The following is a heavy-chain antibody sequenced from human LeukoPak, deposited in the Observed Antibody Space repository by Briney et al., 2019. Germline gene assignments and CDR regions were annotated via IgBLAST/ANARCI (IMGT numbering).Heavy chain of an antibody. D-gene: IGHD2-21*01. CDR2: IYSSGST. Sequence: SETLSLTCTVSGGSISDNFWSWLRQPAGKGLEWIGRIYSSGSTLYNPSLKSRVTMSVDTSKNHFSLRLTPVTAADTAVYFCARGPYCGDDCYFDSWGRGTLFTVSS. CDR1: GGSISDNF. J-gene: IGHJ4*02. CDR3: ARGPYCGDDCYFDS. V-gene: IGHV4-4*07.